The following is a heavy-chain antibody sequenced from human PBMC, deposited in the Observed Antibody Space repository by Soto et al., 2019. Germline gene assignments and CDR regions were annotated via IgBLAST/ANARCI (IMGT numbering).Heavy chain of an antibody. CDR3: AHRRPYGSGSYPFGD. CDR2: IYWDDDK. V-gene: IGHV2-5*02. Sequence: QITLKESGPTLVKPTQTLTLTCTFSGFSLSTSGVGVAWIRQPPGKALEWLALIYWDDDKRYSPSLKSRLTITKATPKTQVVLTMTNLYPVDTATYYRAHRRPYGSGSYPFGDWGQGTLVTVSP. CDR1: GFSLSTSGVG. D-gene: IGHD3-10*01. J-gene: IGHJ4*02.